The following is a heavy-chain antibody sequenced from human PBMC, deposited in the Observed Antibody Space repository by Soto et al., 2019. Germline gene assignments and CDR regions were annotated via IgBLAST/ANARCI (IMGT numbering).Heavy chain of an antibody. D-gene: IGHD3-3*01. V-gene: IGHV4-31*03. CDR1: GGSISSGGYY. CDR3: ARGVLGEYDLWSGYSDNWFDP. CDR2: IYYSGST. Sequence: SETLSLTCTVSGGSISSGGYYWSWIRQHPGKGLEWIGYIYYSGSTYYNQSLTSRVTISVDTSKNQFSLTLSSVTAADSAVYYCARGVLGEYDLWSGYSDNWFDPWGQGTLVTVSS. J-gene: IGHJ5*02.